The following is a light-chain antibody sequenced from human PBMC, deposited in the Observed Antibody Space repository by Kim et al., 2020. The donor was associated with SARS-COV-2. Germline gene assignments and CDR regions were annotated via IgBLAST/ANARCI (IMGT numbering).Light chain of an antibody. CDR2: KAS. Sequence: ASAGDRVTITCRASQSISSWLAWYQQKPGKAPKLLIYKASTLESGVPSRFSGSGFGTEFTLTISSLQPDDFATYYCQQYNTYTWAFGQGTKVDIK. CDR1: QSISSW. J-gene: IGKJ1*01. CDR3: QQYNTYTWA. V-gene: IGKV1-5*03.